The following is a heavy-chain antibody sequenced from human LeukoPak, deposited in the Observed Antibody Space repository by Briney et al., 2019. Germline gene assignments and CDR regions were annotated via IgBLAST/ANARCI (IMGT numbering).Heavy chain of an antibody. CDR1: GGSISSYY. D-gene: IGHD6-19*01. V-gene: IGHV4-4*07. Sequence: SETLSLTCTASGGSISSYYWSWIRQPAGKGLEWIGRIYTSGSTNYNPSLKSRVTMSVDTSKNQFSLKLSSVTAADTAVYYCARDPWLGSNWYFDLWGRGTLVTVSS. CDR3: ARDPWLGSNWYFDL. CDR2: IYTSGST. J-gene: IGHJ2*01.